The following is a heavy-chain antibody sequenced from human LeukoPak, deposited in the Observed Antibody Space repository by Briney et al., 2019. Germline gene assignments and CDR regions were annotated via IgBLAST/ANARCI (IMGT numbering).Heavy chain of an antibody. V-gene: IGHV3-33*01. D-gene: IGHD3-16*01. J-gene: IGHJ4*02. Sequence: GGSLRLSCAASGFAFNTYAMHWVRQAPGQGLEWVALIWHDGSHKFYSNSVRGQFTISRDNSKNTVSLQMNNLRPEDTAVYYCARDGRLGEFYWGQGTLVTVSS. CDR2: IWHDGSHK. CDR1: GFAFNTYA. CDR3: ARDGRLGEFY.